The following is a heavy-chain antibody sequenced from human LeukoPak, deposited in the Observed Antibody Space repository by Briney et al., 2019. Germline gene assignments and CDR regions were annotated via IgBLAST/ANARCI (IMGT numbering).Heavy chain of an antibody. CDR3: ATSHAVDF. CDR1: GYTFTSYG. D-gene: IGHD1/OR15-1a*01. J-gene: IGHJ3*01. CDR2: IDPDNDKT. V-gene: IGHV1-18*01. Sequence: ASVTVSCKASGYTFTSYGISWVRQAPGQGLEWMGRIDPDNDKTVYAEKFQGRVTITADTSTDTAYMELSSLKSEDTAVYYCATSHAVDFWGQGTMVTVSS.